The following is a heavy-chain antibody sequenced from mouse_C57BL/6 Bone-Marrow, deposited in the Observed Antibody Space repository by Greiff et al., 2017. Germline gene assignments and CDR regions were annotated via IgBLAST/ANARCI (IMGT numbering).Heavy chain of an antibody. Sequence: QVQLQQPGAELVMPGASVKLSCKASGYTFTSYWMHWVKQRPGQGLEWIGEIDPSDSYTNYNQKFKGKSTLTVDKSSSTAYMQLSSLTSEDSAVYYCAREGYYGSSYPFYWYFDVWGTETTVTVSS. D-gene: IGHD1-1*01. CDR3: AREGYYGSSYPFYWYFDV. CDR1: GYTFTSYW. J-gene: IGHJ1*03. V-gene: IGHV1-69*01. CDR2: IDPSDSYT.